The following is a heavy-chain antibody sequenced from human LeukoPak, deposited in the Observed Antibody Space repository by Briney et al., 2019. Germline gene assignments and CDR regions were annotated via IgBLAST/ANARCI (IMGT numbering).Heavy chain of an antibody. CDR3: ARSVYVVTSSGYYFDY. D-gene: IGHD3-22*01. J-gene: IGHJ4*02. Sequence: SETLSHTCAVSGGSISSSNWWSWVRQPPGKGLEWIGEIYHSGSTNYNPSLKSRVTISVDKSKNQFSLKLSSVTAADTAVYYCARSVYVVTSSGYYFDYWGQGTLVTVSS. V-gene: IGHV4-4*02. CDR1: GGSISSSNW. CDR2: IYHSGST.